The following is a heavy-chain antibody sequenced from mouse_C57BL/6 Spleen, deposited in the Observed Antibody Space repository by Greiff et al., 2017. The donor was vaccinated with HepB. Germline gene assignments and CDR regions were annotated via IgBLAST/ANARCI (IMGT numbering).Heavy chain of an antibody. D-gene: IGHD1-1*01. Sequence: VQLQQSGAELVRPGTSVKMSCKASGYTFTNYWIGWAKQRPGQGLEWIGDIYPGGGYTNYNEKFKGKATLTADKSSSTAYMQFSSLTSEDSAIYYCARGDYGRGYAMDYWGQGTSVTVSS. CDR3: ARGDYGRGYAMDY. V-gene: IGHV1-63*01. J-gene: IGHJ4*01. CDR1: GYTFTNYW. CDR2: IYPGGGYT.